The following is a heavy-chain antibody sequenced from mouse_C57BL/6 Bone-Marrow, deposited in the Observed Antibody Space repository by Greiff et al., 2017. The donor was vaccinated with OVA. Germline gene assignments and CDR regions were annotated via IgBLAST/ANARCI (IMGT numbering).Heavy chain of an antibody. Sequence: DVKLQESGAELVRPGSSVKMSCKTSGYTFTSYGINWVKQRPGQGLEWIGYIYLGNGYTEYNENFKGKATLTSDTSSSTAYMQLSSLTSEDSAIYFCARVDFYYFDYWGQGTTLTVSA. J-gene: IGHJ2*01. CDR2: IYLGNGYT. D-gene: IGHD2-13*01. V-gene: IGHV1-58*01. CDR1: GYTFTSYG. CDR3: ARVDFYYFDY.